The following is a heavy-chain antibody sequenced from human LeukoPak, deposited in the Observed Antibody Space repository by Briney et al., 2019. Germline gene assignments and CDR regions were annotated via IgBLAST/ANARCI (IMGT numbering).Heavy chain of an antibody. CDR3: ARGGSYYYFDY. Sequence: SETLSLTCTVSGGSIRTGDYYWSWIRQPPGKGLEWIGYIYNSGSTYYNPSLKSRVTISIDTSKNQFSLKVNSVTAADTAVYYCARGGSYYYFDYWGQGSLVTVSS. CDR2: IYNSGST. J-gene: IGHJ4*02. CDR1: GGSIRTGDYY. D-gene: IGHD1-26*01. V-gene: IGHV4-30-4*01.